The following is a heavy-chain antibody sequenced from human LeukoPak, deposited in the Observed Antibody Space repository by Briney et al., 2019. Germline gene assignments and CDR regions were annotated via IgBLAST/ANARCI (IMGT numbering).Heavy chain of an antibody. CDR2: IIPIFGIA. Sequence: SLKVSCKASGGTFSSYAINWVRQAPGQGLEWMGRIIPIFGIANYAQKFQGRVTITADKSKSTAYMELSSLRSEDTAVYYCARWLTADCGGDCYDYWGQGTLVTVSS. V-gene: IGHV1-69*04. CDR1: GGTFSSYA. D-gene: IGHD2-21*01. CDR3: ARWLTADCGGDCYDY. J-gene: IGHJ4*02.